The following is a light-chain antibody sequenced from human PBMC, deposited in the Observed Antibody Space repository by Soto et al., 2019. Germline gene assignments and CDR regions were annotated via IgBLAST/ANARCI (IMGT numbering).Light chain of an antibody. Sequence: QSALTQPPSASGSPGQSVTISCTGTSSDVGGYNYFSWYQQHPGKATKLMIYEVSKRPSGVPDRFSGSKSGNTASLTVSGLQAEDEADYYCTSYAGSNNFVVFGGGTKLTVL. CDR1: SSDVGGYNY. CDR2: EVS. CDR3: TSYAGSNNFVV. V-gene: IGLV2-8*01. J-gene: IGLJ2*01.